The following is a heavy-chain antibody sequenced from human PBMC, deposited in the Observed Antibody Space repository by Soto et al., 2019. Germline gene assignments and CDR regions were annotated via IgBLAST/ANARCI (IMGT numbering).Heavy chain of an antibody. J-gene: IGHJ3*02. CDR1: GFRFSSYS. D-gene: IGHD2-8*02. CDR2: VSSSSSYI. V-gene: IGHV3-21*01. Sequence: GGSLRLCFAASGFRFSSYSMNWVRQAPGKGLEWVSSVSSSSSYIYYADSVKGRFTISRDNAKNSLYMQMNSLRAEDKAVYYSERDNHSKPGDVAFDIWGQGTMVTVSS. CDR3: ERDNHSKPGDVAFDI.